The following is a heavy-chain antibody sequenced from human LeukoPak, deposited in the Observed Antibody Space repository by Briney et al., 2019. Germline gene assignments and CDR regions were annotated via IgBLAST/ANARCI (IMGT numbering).Heavy chain of an antibody. CDR3: ARVAPPGIAAAGTGLAFDI. CDR1: GYTFTGYY. Sequence: ASVTVSCKASGYTFTGYYMHWVRQAPGQGLEWMGWINPNSGGTNYAQKFQGWVTMTRDTSISTAYMELSRLRSDDTAVYYCARVAPPGIAAAGTGLAFDIWGQGTMVTVSS. V-gene: IGHV1-2*04. J-gene: IGHJ3*02. CDR2: INPNSGGT. D-gene: IGHD6-13*01.